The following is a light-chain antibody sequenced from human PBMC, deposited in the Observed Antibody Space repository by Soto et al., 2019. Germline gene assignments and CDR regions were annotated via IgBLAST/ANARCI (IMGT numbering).Light chain of an antibody. CDR3: QQYGSSPPIT. CDR2: GAS. J-gene: IGKJ5*01. V-gene: IGKV3-20*01. CDR1: QSVSSSY. Sequence: EIVLTQSPGTLSLSPGERASLSWRASQSVSSSYLAWYQQTPGQAPRLLIYGASRRATGIPDRFSGSGSGTDFTLTISRLEPEDFAVYYCQQYGSSPPITFGQGTRLEIK.